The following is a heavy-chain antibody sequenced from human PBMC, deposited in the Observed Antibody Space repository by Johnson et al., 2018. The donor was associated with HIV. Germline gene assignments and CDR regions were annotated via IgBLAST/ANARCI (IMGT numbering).Heavy chain of an antibody. Sequence: EVQLVESGGGVVRPGGSLRLSCAASGFTFDDYGMSWVRQTPGKGLEWVAGINWNGGSTGYADSVKGRFTISRDNAKKSLCLQMNTLRAEDTALYYCASEAKHHVGANRVSSFDIWGKGTMVTVSA. CDR2: INWNGGST. CDR3: ASEAKHHVGANRVSSFDI. V-gene: IGHV3-20*04. J-gene: IGHJ3*02. D-gene: IGHD1-26*01. CDR1: GFTFDDYG.